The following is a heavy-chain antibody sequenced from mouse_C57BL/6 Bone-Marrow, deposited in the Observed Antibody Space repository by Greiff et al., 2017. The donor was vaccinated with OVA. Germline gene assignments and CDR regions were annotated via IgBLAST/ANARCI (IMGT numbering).Heavy chain of an antibody. V-gene: IGHV1-7*01. CDR3: ARNYGNYGYAMDY. CDR1: GYTFTSYW. J-gene: IGHJ4*01. Sequence: VQRVESGAELAKPGASVKLSCKASGYTFTSYWMHWVKQRPGQGLEWIGYINPSSGYTKYNQKFKDKATLTADKSSSTAYMQLSSLTYEDSAVYYCARNYGNYGYAMDYWGQGTSVTVSS. D-gene: IGHD2-1*01. CDR2: INPSSGYT.